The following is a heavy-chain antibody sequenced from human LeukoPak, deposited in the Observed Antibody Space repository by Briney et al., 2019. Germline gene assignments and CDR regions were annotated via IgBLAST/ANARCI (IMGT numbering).Heavy chain of an antibody. V-gene: IGHV3-11*01. CDR3: ARGKRIFDL. CDR1: GFTFRDHY. Sequence: PGGSLRLSCAGSGFTFRDHYMSWIRQAPGRGPEWVSYMSNNGYSIYYSASVKGRFTMSRDNGNSSLFLQMDSLRVEDTAVYYCARGKRIFDLWSQGILVAVSS. J-gene: IGHJ4*02. CDR2: MSNNGYSI.